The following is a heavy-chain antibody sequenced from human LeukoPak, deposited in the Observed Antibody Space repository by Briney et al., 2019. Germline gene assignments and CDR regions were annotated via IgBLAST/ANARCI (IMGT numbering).Heavy chain of an antibody. CDR2: IKKDGSDK. J-gene: IGHJ4*02. D-gene: IGHD5-18*01. V-gene: IGHV3-7*01. CDR1: GFTFSSYG. CDR3: ARPLTGITGYTYGRGIDY. Sequence: GGSLRLSCAASGFTFSSYGMSWVRQAAGKGLEWVDNIKKDGSDKYYVDSVKGRFTISRDNAKTSLYLQMNSLRAEDTAVYYCARPLTGITGYTYGRGIDYWGQGTLVTVSS.